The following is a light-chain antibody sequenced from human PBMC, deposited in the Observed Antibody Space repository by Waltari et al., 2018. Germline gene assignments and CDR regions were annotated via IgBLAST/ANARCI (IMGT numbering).Light chain of an antibody. Sequence: EIVLTQSPATLSLSPGEGATLSCRASQTISTYLAWYQQKAGQAPRLLIYDASKRATGIPARFSGSGSGTDFTLTICSLEPEDFALYYCQQRTNWPRTFGQGTKLEIK. V-gene: IGKV3-11*01. CDR3: QQRTNWPRT. CDR1: QTISTY. CDR2: DAS. J-gene: IGKJ2*02.